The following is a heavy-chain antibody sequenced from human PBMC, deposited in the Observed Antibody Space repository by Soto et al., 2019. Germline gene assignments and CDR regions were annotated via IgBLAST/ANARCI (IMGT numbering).Heavy chain of an antibody. CDR3: TTVIAAAGTEYYYYGMDV. D-gene: IGHD6-13*01. CDR2: IKSKTDGGTT. Sequence: GGSLRLSCAASGFTFSNAWMNWVRQAPGKGLEWVGRIKSKTDGGTTDYAAPVKGRFTISRDDSKNTLYLQMNSLKTEDTAVYYCTTVIAAAGTEYYYYGMDVWGQGTTVTVSS. CDR1: GFTFSNAW. V-gene: IGHV3-15*07. J-gene: IGHJ6*02.